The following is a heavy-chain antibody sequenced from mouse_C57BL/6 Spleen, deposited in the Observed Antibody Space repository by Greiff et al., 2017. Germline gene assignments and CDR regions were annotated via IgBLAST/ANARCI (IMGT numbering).Heavy chain of an antibody. CDR3: ARGTVVAIYYFDY. CDR1: GYTFTDYY. CDR2: INPYNGGT. J-gene: IGHJ2*01. Sequence: EVQLQQSGPVLVKPGASVKMSCKASGYTFTDYYMNWVKQSHGKSLEWIGVINPYNGGTSYNQKFKGKATLTVDKSSSTAYMELNSLTSEDSAVYYCARGTVVAIYYFDYWGQGTTLTVSS. V-gene: IGHV1-19*01. D-gene: IGHD1-1*01.